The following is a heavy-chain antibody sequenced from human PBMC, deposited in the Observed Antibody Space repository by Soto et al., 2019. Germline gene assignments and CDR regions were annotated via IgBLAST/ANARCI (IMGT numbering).Heavy chain of an antibody. Sequence: TLSLTCTVSGGSISSYYWSWIRQPAGKGLEWIGRIYTSGSTNYNPSLKSRVTMSVDTSKNQFSLKLSSVTAADTAVYYCARDRYYYDSSGYLFDYWGQGTLVTVSS. J-gene: IGHJ4*02. CDR1: GGSISSYY. CDR2: IYTSGST. CDR3: ARDRYYYDSSGYLFDY. D-gene: IGHD3-22*01. V-gene: IGHV4-4*07.